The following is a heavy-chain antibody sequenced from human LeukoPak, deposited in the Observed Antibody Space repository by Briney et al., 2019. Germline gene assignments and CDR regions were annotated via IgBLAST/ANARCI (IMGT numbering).Heavy chain of an antibody. CDR1: GGSFSGYY. J-gene: IGHJ6*03. Sequence: SETLSLTCAVYGGSFSGYYWSWIRQPPGKGREWIGDIYHRGSTNYNTPLKSRVTISVYTSKDQFSLKLSSITDADAAVDYYASRGGGPRRNYYYMDVWGKGTTVTVSS. CDR3: ASRGGGPRRNYYYMDV. D-gene: IGHD3-10*01. V-gene: IGHV4-34*01. CDR2: IYHRGST.